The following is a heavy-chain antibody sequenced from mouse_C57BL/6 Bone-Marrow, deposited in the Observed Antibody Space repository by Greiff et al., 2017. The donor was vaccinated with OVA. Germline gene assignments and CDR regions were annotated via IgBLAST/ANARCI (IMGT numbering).Heavy chain of an antibody. J-gene: IGHJ3*01. CDR2: ISNLAYSI. CDR3: AREWSFAY. D-gene: IGHD1-3*01. CDR1: GFTFSDYG. V-gene: IGHV5-15*01. Sequence: EVKLVESGGGLVQPGGSLKLSCAASGFTFSDYGMAWVRQAPRKGPEWVAFISNLAYSIYYADPVTGRFTISRENAKNTLYLEMSSLRSEDTAMYYCAREWSFAYWGQGTLVTVSA.